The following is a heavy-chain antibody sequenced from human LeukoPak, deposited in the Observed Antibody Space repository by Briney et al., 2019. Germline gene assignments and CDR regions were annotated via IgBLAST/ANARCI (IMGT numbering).Heavy chain of an antibody. J-gene: IGHJ4*02. CDR1: GFTFSSYA. D-gene: IGHD3-22*01. CDR3: ARVFGYYDSSGYYYGISDY. CDR2: ISYDGSNK. V-gene: IGHV3-30-3*01. Sequence: GRSLRLSCAASGFTFSSYAMHWVRQAPGKGLEWVAVISYDGSNKYYADSVKGRFTICRDNSKNTLYLQMNSLRAEDTAVYYCARVFGYYDSSGYYYGISDYWGQGTLVTVSS.